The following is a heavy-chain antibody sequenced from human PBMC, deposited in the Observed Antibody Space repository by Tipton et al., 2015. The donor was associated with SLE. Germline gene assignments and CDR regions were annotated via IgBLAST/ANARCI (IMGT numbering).Heavy chain of an antibody. D-gene: IGHD3-22*01. J-gene: IGHJ4*02. V-gene: IGHV3-33*01. Sequence: SLRLSCAASGFTFRSYGIHWVRQAPGKGLEWVAVIWYDGSNKYYADSVKGRFTISRDNSKNTLYLQMNSLRAEDTAVYYCARDGTTWYYDSSGFDYWGQGTLVTVSS. CDR2: IWYDGSNK. CDR3: ARDGTTWYYDSSGFDY. CDR1: GFTFRSYG.